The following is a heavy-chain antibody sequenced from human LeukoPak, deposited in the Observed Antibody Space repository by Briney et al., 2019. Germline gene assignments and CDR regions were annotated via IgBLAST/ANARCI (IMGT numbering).Heavy chain of an antibody. D-gene: IGHD3-16*01. V-gene: IGHV3-7*01. CDR1: GFTLSTYW. CDR2: INPDGSGK. CDR3: ASWGAGGNS. Sequence: GGSLRLSCGASGFTLSTYWMNWVRQVPGKGLDWVANINPDGSGKRYVDSVKGRFTIARDNADNSLSLQMNSLRAEDTAVYYCASWGAGGNSWGQGTLVTVSS. J-gene: IGHJ4*02.